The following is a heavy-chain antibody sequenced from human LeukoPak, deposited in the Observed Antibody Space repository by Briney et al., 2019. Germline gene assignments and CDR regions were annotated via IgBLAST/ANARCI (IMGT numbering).Heavy chain of an antibody. CDR2: INPNSGGT. CDR3: ARELGSYYDSSGYEYFQH. D-gene: IGHD3-22*01. J-gene: IGHJ1*01. V-gene: IGHV1-2*05. CDR1: GYTFTGYY. Sequence: ASVKVSCKASGYTFTGYYMHWVRQAPGQGLEWMGRINPNSGGTNYAQKSQGRVTMTRDTSISTAYMELSRLRSNDTDVYYCARELGSYYDSSGYEYFQHWGQGTLVTVSS.